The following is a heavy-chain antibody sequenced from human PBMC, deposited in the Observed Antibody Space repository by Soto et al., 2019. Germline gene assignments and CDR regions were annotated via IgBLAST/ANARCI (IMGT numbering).Heavy chain of an antibody. V-gene: IGHV4-31*03. D-gene: IGHD2-21*02. J-gene: IGHJ3*02. CDR2: IYYSGST. CDR1: GGSISSGGYY. Sequence: PSETLSLTCTVSGGSISSGGYYWSWIRQHPGKGLEWIGYIYYSGSTYYNPSLKSRVTISVDTSKNQFSLKLSSVTAADTAVYYCARAREGDGGTVVTPASAFDIWGQGTMVTVSS. CDR3: ARAREGDGGTVVTPASAFDI.